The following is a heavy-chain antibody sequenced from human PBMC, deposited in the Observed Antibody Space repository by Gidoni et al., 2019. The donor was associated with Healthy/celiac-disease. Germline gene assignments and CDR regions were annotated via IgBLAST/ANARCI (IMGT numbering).Heavy chain of an antibody. CDR3: ARVVGGAPYYYGMDV. CDR2: ISSSSSYI. D-gene: IGHD2-15*01. Sequence: EVQLVESGGGLVKPGGSLRLSCAASGFTFSSYSMNWVRQAPGKGLEWVSSISSSSSYIYYADSVKGRFTISRDNAKNSLYLQMNSLRAEDTAVYYCARVVGGAPYYYGMDVWGQGTTVTVSS. J-gene: IGHJ6*02. CDR1: GFTFSSYS. V-gene: IGHV3-21*01.